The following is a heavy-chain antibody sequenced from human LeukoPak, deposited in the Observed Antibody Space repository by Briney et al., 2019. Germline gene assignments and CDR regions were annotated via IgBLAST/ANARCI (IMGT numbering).Heavy chain of an antibody. J-gene: IGHJ4*02. V-gene: IGHV4-59*01. D-gene: IGHD3-3*01. CDR3: ARAPYFDFWTGYYFDY. CDR2: IFYSVIT. CDR1: GGSLSGYY. Sequence: TSESLSLTCTVSGGSLSGYYWRCIREPPGEGLEWIGFIFYSVITTYKPSLNSRVTISVDTSKNQFSLKLSSVTAADTAVYYCARAPYFDFWTGYYFDYWGQGTLVTVSS.